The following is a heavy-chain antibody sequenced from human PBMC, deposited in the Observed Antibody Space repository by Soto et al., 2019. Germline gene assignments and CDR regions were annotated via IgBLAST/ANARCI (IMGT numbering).Heavy chain of an antibody. CDR3: ARGRYCLTGRCFPNWFDS. D-gene: IGHD2-15*01. Sequence: SETLSLTCSVSGDSISTVDYFWAWIRQPPGQALEYIGYIYKSATTYYNPSFESRVAISLDTSKSRFSLNVTSVTAADTAVYFCARGRYCLTGRCFPNWFDSWGQGTLVTVSS. CDR1: GDSISTVDYF. J-gene: IGHJ5*01. V-gene: IGHV4-30-4*01. CDR2: IYKSATT.